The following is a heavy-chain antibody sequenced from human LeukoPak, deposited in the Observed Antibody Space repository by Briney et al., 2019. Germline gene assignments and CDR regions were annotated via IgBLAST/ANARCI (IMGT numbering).Heavy chain of an antibody. CDR2: INPNSGGT. J-gene: IGHJ5*02. CDR3: ARDYYDSSGYYWFDP. D-gene: IGHD3-22*01. CDR1: GYTFTGYY. Sequence: ASVKVSCKASGYTFTGYYMHWVRQAPGQGLEWMGWINPNSGGTNYAQKFQGRVTMTRDTSISTAYMELSRLRPDDTAVYYCARDYYDSSGYYWFDPWGQGTLVTVSS. V-gene: IGHV1-2*02.